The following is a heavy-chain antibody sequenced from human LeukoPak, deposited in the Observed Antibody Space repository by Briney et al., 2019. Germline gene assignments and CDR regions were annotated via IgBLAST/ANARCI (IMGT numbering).Heavy chain of an antibody. V-gene: IGHV1-18*01. D-gene: IGHD6-13*01. J-gene: IGHJ3*02. Sequence: ASVKVSCKASGYTFTSYGISWVRQAPGQGLEWMGWISAYNGNTNYAQKLQGRVTMTRDTSISTAYMELSRLRSDDTAVYYCARGGIYSSSWYGFTDAFDIWGQGTMVTVSS. CDR2: ISAYNGNT. CDR1: GYTFTSYG. CDR3: ARGGIYSSSWYGFTDAFDI.